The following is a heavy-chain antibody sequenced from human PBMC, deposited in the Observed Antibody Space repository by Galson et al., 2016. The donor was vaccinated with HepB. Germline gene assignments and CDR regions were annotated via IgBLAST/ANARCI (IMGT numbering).Heavy chain of an antibody. CDR2: ISFDGHTI. J-gene: IGHJ4*02. D-gene: IGHD1-26*01. V-gene: IGHV3-30*14. Sequence: SLRLSCAASGFIFGSFAMNWVRQAPGQGLEWVALISFDGHTIYYADSVKGRFTISRDNSQNTLFLQMDSLRPDDTADYYCARDGALGQPPFSPFDSWGQGTLVVVSS. CDR3: ARDGALGQPPFSPFDS. CDR1: GFIFGSFA.